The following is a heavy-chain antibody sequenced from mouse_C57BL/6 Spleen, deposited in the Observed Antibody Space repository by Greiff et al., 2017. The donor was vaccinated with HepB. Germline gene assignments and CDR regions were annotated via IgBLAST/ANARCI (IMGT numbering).Heavy chain of an antibody. J-gene: IGHJ4*01. CDR1: GYAFSSSW. CDR3: ARSNWDRGYAMDY. D-gene: IGHD4-1*02. Sequence: VQRVESGPELVKPGASVKISCKASGYAFSSSWMNWVKQRPGKGLEWIGRIYPGDGDTNYNGKFKGKATLTADKSSSTAYMQLSSLTSEDSAVYFCARSNWDRGYAMDYWGQGTSVTVSS. V-gene: IGHV1-82*01. CDR2: IYPGDGDT.